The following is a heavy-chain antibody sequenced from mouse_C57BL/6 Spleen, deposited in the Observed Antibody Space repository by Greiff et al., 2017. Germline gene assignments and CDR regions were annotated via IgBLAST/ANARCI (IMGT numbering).Heavy chain of an antibody. CDR3: EEENASCRYFGY. D-gene: IGHD1-2*01. CDR1: GYSFTDYN. J-gene: IGHJ2*01. Sequence: VQLQQSGPELVKPGASVKISCKASGYSFTDYNMNWVKQSNGKSLEWIGVINPNYGTTSYNQKFKGKATLTVDKSSSTAYMQLNSLTSEDSAVYYCEEENASCRYFGYWGKCTTLTVSS. V-gene: IGHV1-39*01. CDR2: INPNYGTT.